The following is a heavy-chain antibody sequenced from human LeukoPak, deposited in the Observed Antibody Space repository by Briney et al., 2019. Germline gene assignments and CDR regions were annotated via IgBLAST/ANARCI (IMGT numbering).Heavy chain of an antibody. CDR2: ITPNNGYA. J-gene: IGHJ4*02. D-gene: IGHD1-14*01. CDR1: GYAFSNSG. Sequence: ASVKVSCKASGYAFSNSGISSVRQAPGQGLEWMGWITPNNGYALYEQKLQGRDTMTTDTFTSTTYMELRSLRSDDTTVKYCARNIPTTLGDYCGEGSLVSVSS. CDR3: ARNIPTTLGDY. V-gene: IGHV1-18*01.